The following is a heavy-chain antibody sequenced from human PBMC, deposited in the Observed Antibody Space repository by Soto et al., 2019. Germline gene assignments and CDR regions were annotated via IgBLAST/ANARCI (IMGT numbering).Heavy chain of an antibody. CDR3: ASWVPLSESGDYFGNYFDY. CDR1: GGSISSRVYF. J-gene: IGHJ4*02. CDR2: IYYNGST. D-gene: IGHD3-3*01. Sequence: SENLSLTCTVSGGSISSRVYFWSWIRQHPGKGLEWIGHIYYNGSTYYNPSLKNRLTLSIDTSQNHFSLQLRSLTAADTALYFCASWVPLSESGDYFGNYFDYWGQGTLVTVAS. V-gene: IGHV4-31*03.